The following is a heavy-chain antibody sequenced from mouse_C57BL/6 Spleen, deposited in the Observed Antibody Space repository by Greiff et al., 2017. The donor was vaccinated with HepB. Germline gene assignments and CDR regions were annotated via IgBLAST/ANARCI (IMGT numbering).Heavy chain of an antibody. Sequence: QVQLQQPGAELVRPGTSVKLSCKASGYTFTSYWMHWVKQRPGQGLEWIGVIDPSDSYTNYNQKFKGKATLTVDTSSSTAYMQLSSLTSEDSAVYYCARSPLGGTRWYFDVWGTGTTVTVSS. CDR1: GYTFTSYW. CDR2: IDPSDSYT. V-gene: IGHV1-59*01. CDR3: ARSPLGGTRWYFDV. J-gene: IGHJ1*03. D-gene: IGHD4-1*01.